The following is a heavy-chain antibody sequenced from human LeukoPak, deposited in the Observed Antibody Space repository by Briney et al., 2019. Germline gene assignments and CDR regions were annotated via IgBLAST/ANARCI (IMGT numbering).Heavy chain of an antibody. J-gene: IGHJ4*02. CDR1: XFTLSSYW. Sequence: GGSLRLSCAASXFTLSSYWMHWVRQAPGKWLVWVSRINADGSSTNYADSVKGRFTISRDNAMNTLYLQMNNLRAEDTAVYYCASRTGVYWGQGTLVSVSS. CDR3: ASRTGVY. V-gene: IGHV3-74*01. CDR2: INADGSST. D-gene: IGHD1-14*01.